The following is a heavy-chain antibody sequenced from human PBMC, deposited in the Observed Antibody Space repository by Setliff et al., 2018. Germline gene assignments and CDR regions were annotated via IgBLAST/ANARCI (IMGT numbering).Heavy chain of an antibody. CDR1: GFTFDDYA. Sequence: GGSLRLSCAASGFTFDDYAMHWVRQAPGKGLEWVSGISWNSGIVAYADSVRGRFTISRDNAKNSLYLQMNGLRAEDTAVYYCARATHSGDLLDCWGQGTLVTVSS. CDR2: ISWNSGIV. D-gene: IGHD4-17*01. CDR3: ARATHSGDLLDC. V-gene: IGHV3-9*01. J-gene: IGHJ4*02.